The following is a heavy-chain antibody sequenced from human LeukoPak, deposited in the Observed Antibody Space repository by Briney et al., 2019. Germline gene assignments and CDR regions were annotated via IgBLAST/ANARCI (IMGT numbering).Heavy chain of an antibody. D-gene: IGHD4-23*01. V-gene: IGHV4-61*01. CDR3: APYGGNSVGY. CDR2: IYYSGST. Sequence: SETLSLTCTVSGGSVSSGSYYWSWIRQPPGKGLEWIGYIYYSGSTNYNPSLKSRVTISVDTSKNQFSLKLSSVTAAETAVYYCAPYGGNSVGYWGQGTLVTVSS. CDR1: GGSVSSGSYY. J-gene: IGHJ4*02.